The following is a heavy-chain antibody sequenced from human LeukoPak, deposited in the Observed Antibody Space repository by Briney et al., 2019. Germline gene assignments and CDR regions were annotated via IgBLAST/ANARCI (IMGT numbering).Heavy chain of an antibody. CDR2: IYYSGST. V-gene: IGHV4-59*01. CDR1: GGSISSYY. D-gene: IGHD3-9*01. CDR3: AKVGAYYDILTGYQPLDY. Sequence: SETLSLTCTVSGGSISSYYWTWIRQPPGKGLEWIGYIYYSGSTNYNPSLKSRVTISIDTSENQFSLKLSSVTAADTAMYYCAKVGAYYDILTGYQPLDYWGQGTLVTVSS. J-gene: IGHJ4*02.